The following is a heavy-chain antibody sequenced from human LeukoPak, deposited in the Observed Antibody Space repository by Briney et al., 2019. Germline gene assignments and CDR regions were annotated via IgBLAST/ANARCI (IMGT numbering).Heavy chain of an antibody. J-gene: IGHJ4*02. Sequence: ASVKVSCKASGYTFTGYYMLWVRQAPGQGLEWMGWINPNSGGTNYAQKFQGWVTMTRDTSISTAYMELSRLRSDDTAVYYCARGLDSSGWPPFDYWGQGTLVTVSS. V-gene: IGHV1-2*04. CDR2: INPNSGGT. CDR1: GYTFTGYY. D-gene: IGHD6-19*01. CDR3: ARGLDSSGWPPFDY.